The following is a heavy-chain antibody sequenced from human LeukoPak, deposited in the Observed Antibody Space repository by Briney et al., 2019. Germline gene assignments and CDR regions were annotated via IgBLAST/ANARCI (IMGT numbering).Heavy chain of an antibody. V-gene: IGHV3-30*03. J-gene: IGHJ6*02. CDR3: ASAGYSETYYYYYGMDV. CDR1: GFTFSSYG. D-gene: IGHD6-13*01. Sequence: PGGSLRLSCAASGFTFSSYGMHWVRQAPGKGLEWVAVISYDGSNKYYADSVKGRFTISRDNSKNTLYLQMNRLRAEDTAVYYCASAGYSETYYYYYGMDVWGQGTTVTVSS. CDR2: ISYDGSNK.